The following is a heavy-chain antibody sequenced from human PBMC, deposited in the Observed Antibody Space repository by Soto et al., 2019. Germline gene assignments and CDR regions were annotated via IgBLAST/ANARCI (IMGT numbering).Heavy chain of an antibody. Sequence: GGSLRLSCAASGFTFSLYSMIWVRQAPGKGLEWVASITSSSSYIYYEDSLKGRFTISRDNAKNSLFLQLDSLRAEDTAVYFCVRARSTDSRPDYWGQGTRVTVSS. CDR3: VRARSTDSRPDY. D-gene: IGHD3-22*01. V-gene: IGHV3-21*01. J-gene: IGHJ4*02. CDR1: GFTFSLYS. CDR2: ITSSSSYI.